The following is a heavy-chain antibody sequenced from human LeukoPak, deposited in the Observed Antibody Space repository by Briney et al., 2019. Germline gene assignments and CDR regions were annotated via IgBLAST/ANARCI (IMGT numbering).Heavy chain of an antibody. CDR2: ISYDGPNK. CDR1: GVTFSSYA. V-gene: IGHV3-30*04. Sequence: GGSLRLSCAASGVTFSSYAWHWVRRAPGKGLEWVAVISYDGPNKNYADSVKGRLTISRDNAKSSLYLQMNSLSAEDTAVYYCANYDSDSGSIDYWGQGTLVTVSS. J-gene: IGHJ4*02. D-gene: IGHD3-16*01. CDR3: ANYDSDSGSIDY.